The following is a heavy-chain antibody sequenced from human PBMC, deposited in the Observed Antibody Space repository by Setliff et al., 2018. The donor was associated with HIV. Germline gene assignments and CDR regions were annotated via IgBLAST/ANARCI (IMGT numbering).Heavy chain of an antibody. D-gene: IGHD3-3*01. V-gene: IGHV1-69*13. CDR2: FIPFFGTT. CDR1: GGTFNNHA. Sequence: GASVKVSCKTSGGTFNNHAITWVRQAPGQGLEWMGEFIPFFGTTNYAQKFQGRLSFTADASTNTAYMELSSLRSEDTAVFYCASTTMRDAFDMWGQGTMVTVSS. CDR3: ASTTMRDAFDM. J-gene: IGHJ3*02.